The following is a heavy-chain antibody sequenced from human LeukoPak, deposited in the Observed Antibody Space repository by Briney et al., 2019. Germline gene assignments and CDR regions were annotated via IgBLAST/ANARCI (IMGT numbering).Heavy chain of an antibody. CDR3: ARRGYDSLDY. CDR1: GGSISSGGYS. J-gene: IGHJ4*02. D-gene: IGHD5-12*01. Sequence: SQTLSLTCAVSGGSISSGGYSWSWIRQPPGKGLEWIGSIYYSGSTYYNPSLKSRVTISVDTSKNQFSLKLSSVTAADTAVYYCARRGYDSLDYWGQGTLVTVSS. CDR2: IYYSGST. V-gene: IGHV4-30-2*03.